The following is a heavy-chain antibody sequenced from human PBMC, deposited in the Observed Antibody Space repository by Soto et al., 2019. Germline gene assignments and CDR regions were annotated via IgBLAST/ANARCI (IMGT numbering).Heavy chain of an antibody. V-gene: IGHV3-23*01. J-gene: IGHJ4*02. CDR2: MTGSGGDT. Sequence: PGGSLRLSCTDSGFNFRTYAMSWVRQAPGKGLEWLSVMTGSGGDTFYADSVKGRFTISRDNSKNTLYLQMNSLRADDTAVYYCATAVAGIFDFWGQGTLV. CDR1: GFNFRTYA. CDR3: ATAVAGIFDF. D-gene: IGHD6-19*01.